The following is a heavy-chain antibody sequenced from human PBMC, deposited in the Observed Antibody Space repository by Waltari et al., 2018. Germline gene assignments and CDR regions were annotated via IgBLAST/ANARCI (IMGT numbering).Heavy chain of an antibody. CDR2: IDHSGVT. D-gene: IGHD4-17*01. J-gene: IGHJ5*02. Sequence: QVQVQQWGAGLVKPSETLSLTCAVYGGSFSGDYWSCLRQPPGKALEWIGEIDHSGVTNYNPSLTSRATISVDTSRNQLSLKLTSVTAADTAIYYCALSRYGLASPKFDPWGQGTLVTVSS. CDR3: ALSRYGLASPKFDP. CDR1: GGSFSGDY. V-gene: IGHV4-34*02.